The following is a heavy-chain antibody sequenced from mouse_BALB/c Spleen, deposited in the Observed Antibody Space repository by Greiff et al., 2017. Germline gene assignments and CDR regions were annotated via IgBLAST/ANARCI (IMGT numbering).Heavy chain of an antibody. Sequence: VQLQQSGAELVKPGASVKLSCTASGFNIKDTYMHWVKQSPEKGLEWIGRIDPANGNTKYDPKFQGKATITADTSSNTAYLQLSSLTSEDTAVYYCALTAVVDYYAMDYWGQGTSGTVSA. V-gene: IGHV14-3*02. CDR2: IDPANGNT. CDR1: GFNIKDTY. D-gene: IGHD1-1*01. CDR3: ALTAVVDYYAMDY. J-gene: IGHJ4*01.